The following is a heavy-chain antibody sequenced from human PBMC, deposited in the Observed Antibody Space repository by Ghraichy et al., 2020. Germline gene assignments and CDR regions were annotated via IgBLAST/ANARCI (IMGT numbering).Heavy chain of an antibody. Sequence: GGSLRLSCAVSGLTFSNFAMAWARQAPGKGLEWVSTISGSGGSIWYADSGKGRFIISRDNSRSTFYLQMNSLRAEDTAVYYCAKGKGSGSYVNWSFNIWGRGTPGPVSP. CDR3: AKGKGSGSYVNWSFNI. CDR1: GLTFSNFA. CDR2: ISGSGGSI. V-gene: IGHV3-23*01. D-gene: IGHD1-26*01. J-gene: IGHJ2*01.